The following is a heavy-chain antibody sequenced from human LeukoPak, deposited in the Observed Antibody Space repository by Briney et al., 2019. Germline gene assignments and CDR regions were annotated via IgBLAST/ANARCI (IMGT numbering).Heavy chain of an antibody. CDR3: AKAGTPYSSSWSPDAFDI. D-gene: IGHD6-13*01. V-gene: IGHV3-30*02. J-gene: IGHJ3*02. CDR2: IRYDGSNK. CDR1: GFTFSSYG. Sequence: GGSLRPSCAASGFTFSSYGMHWVRQAPGKGLEWVAFIRYDGSNKYYADSVKGRFTISRDNSKNTLYLQMNSLRAEDTAVYYCAKAGTPYSSSWSPDAFDIWGQGTMVTVSS.